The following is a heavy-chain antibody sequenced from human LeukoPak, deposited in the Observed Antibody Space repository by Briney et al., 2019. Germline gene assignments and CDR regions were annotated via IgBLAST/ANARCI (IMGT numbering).Heavy chain of an antibody. CDR3: ARGRGKWPRNYPPEY. CDR2: MNPNSGNT. V-gene: IGHV1-8*02. Sequence: GASVKVSCKASGYTFTAYYMHWVRQATGQGLEWMGWMNPNSGNTGYAQKFQGRVTMTRNTSISTAYMELSSLRSEDTAVYYCARGRGKWPRNYPPEYWGQGTLVTVSS. D-gene: IGHD5-12*01. CDR1: GYTFTAYY. J-gene: IGHJ4*02.